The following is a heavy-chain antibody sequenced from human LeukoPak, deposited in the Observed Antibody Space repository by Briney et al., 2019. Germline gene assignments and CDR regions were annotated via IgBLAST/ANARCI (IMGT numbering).Heavy chain of an antibody. D-gene: IGHD6-19*01. J-gene: IGHJ4*02. CDR3: AKGPVAVAGYYFDH. CDR1: GFTFSSYA. V-gene: IGHV3-23*01. CDR2: ISGSGGTT. Sequence: GRSLRLSCAASGFTFSSYAMSWVRQAPGKGLEWVSSISGSGGTTYYADSVKGRFTISRDNPNNTLDLQMNSLTAEDTAVYYCAKGPVAVAGYYFDHWGQGTLVTVSS.